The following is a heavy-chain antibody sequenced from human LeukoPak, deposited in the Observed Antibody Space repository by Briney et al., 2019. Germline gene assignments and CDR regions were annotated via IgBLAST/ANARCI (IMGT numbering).Heavy chain of an antibody. Sequence: SETLSLTCTVSGGSISNYSWTWIRQPPGKGLEWIGYIYFSVSTNYNPSLKSRVTISADTSKNQFSLKVTSVTAADTAIYFCARGSGWYLPWGQGTLVTVSS. V-gene: IGHV4-59*01. D-gene: IGHD6-19*01. CDR2: IYFSVST. CDR3: ARGSGWYLP. J-gene: IGHJ5*02. CDR1: GGSISNYS.